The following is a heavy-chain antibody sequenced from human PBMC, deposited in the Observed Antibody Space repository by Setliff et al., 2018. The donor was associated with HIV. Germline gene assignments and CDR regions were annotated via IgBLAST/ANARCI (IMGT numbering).Heavy chain of an antibody. J-gene: IGHJ6*03. V-gene: IGHV4-59*12. CDR1: YDSIRSYS. Sequence: KPSETLSLTCTVSYDSIRSYSWSWIRQPPGKGLEWIGYINNSGSTNSNPSLKSRVTISVDASKNQFSLKLTSVTAADTAVYYCARDLYYGSGSYRDYYYYMDVWGKGTTVTVSS. CDR2: INNSGST. CDR3: ARDLYYGSGSYRDYYYYMDV. D-gene: IGHD3-10*01.